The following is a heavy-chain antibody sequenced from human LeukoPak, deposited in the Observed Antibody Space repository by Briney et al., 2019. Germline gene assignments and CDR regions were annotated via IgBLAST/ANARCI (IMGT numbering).Heavy chain of an antibody. V-gene: IGHV3-7*01. Sequence: TGGSLRLSCAASGFTFSSYWMSWVRQAPGKGLEWVANIKQDGSEKYYVDSVKGRFTISRDNAKNSLYLQLNSLRAEDTALYYCAKDRAGGAFDYWGQGTLVTVSS. CDR2: IKQDGSEK. J-gene: IGHJ4*02. CDR1: GFTFSSYW. D-gene: IGHD6-19*01. CDR3: AKDRAGGAFDY.